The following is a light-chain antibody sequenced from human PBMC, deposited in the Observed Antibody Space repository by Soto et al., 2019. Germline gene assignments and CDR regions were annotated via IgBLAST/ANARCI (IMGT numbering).Light chain of an antibody. CDR3: QQYSIWRT. Sequence: VEPEAPGILSLSPGERAPLSCRASQSVSTNLAWYQQKAGQAPRLLIYGASTRATGIPARFSGSGSGTEFTLTISGLQSEDFAVYYCQQYSIWRTFGQGTKVYIK. J-gene: IGKJ1*01. CDR1: QSVSTN. V-gene: IGKV3-15*01. CDR2: GAS.